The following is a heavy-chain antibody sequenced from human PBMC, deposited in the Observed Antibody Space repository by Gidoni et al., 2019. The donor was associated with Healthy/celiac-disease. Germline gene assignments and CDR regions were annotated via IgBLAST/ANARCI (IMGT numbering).Heavy chain of an antibody. CDR2: IAWDDDK. Sequence: QVTLRESGPALVKPTQTLTLTCTFSGFPLSTSGMCVSWIRQPPGKALEWLALIAWDDDKYYSTSLKTRLTISKDTSKNQVVLTMTNMDPVDTATYYCARRRTGARNDAFDIWGQGTMVTVSS. J-gene: IGHJ3*02. V-gene: IGHV2-70*01. CDR1: GFPLSTSGMC. CDR3: ARRRTGARNDAFDI. D-gene: IGHD1-26*01.